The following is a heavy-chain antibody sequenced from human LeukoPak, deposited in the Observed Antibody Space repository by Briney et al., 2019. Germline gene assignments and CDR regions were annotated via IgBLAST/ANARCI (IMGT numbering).Heavy chain of an antibody. V-gene: IGHV1-69*06. Sequence: ASVKVSCKASGGTFSSYAISWVRQAPGQGLEWMGGIIPSFGTANYAQKFQGRVTITADKSTSTAYMELSSLRSEDTAVYYCARSSSIAAAATALSLYFDYWGQGTLVTVSS. CDR3: ARSSSIAAAATALSLYFDY. J-gene: IGHJ4*02. CDR2: IIPSFGTA. CDR1: GGTFSSYA. D-gene: IGHD6-13*01.